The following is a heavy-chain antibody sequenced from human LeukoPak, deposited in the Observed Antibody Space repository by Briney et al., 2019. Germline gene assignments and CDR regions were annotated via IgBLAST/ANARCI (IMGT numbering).Heavy chain of an antibody. J-gene: IGHJ4*02. CDR3: AKVVRKYCSGGSCYFDY. CDR1: GLTFNSYG. V-gene: IGHV3-30*18. Sequence: GRSLRLSCAASGLTFNSYGMHWVRQAPGKGLEWVAVISYDGNDKFYRDSVKGRFTISRDNSKNTLYLQMNSLRAEDTAVYYCAKVVRKYCSGGSCYFDYWGQGTLVTVSS. D-gene: IGHD2-15*01. CDR2: ISYDGNDK.